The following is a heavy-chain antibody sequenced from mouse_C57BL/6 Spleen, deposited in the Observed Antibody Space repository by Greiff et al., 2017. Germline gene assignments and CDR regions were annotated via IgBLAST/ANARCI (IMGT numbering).Heavy chain of an antibody. CDR1: GYTFTDYN. Sequence: VQLQQSGPELVKPGASVKIPCKASGYTFTDYNMDWVKQSHGKSLEWIGDINPNNGGTIYNQKFKGKATLTVDKSSSPAYMGLRSLTSEDTAVYYCARRGYDYDDWYFDVWGTGTTVTVSS. J-gene: IGHJ1*03. V-gene: IGHV1-18*01. CDR2: INPNNGGT. CDR3: ARRGYDYDDWYFDV. D-gene: IGHD2-4*01.